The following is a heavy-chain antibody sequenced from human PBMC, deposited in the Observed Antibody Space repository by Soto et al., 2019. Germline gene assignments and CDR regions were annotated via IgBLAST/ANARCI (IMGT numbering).Heavy chain of an antibody. J-gene: IGHJ4*02. CDR1: GFTVSSNY. CDR2: IYTGGST. D-gene: IGHD6-13*01. V-gene: IGHV3-66*01. Sequence: EVHLVESGGGLVQPGGSLRLTCAASGFTVSSNYMSWVRQAPGKGLEWVSAIYTGGSTYYAESVKGRFTISRDNSKNTLYLQMNSLRAEDTAVYYCARDRIATAGTFFDYWGQGTLVTVSS. CDR3: ARDRIATAGTFFDY.